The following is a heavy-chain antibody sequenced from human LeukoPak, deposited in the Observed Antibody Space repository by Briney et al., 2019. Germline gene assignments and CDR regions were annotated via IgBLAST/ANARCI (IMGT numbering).Heavy chain of an antibody. CDR3: ARVKGQWLVMDWFDP. Sequence: PGGSLRLSCAASGFTVSSNYMSWVRQAPGKGLEWVSVIYSGGSTYYADSVKGRFTISRDSSKNTLYLQMNYLRAEDTAVYYCARVKGQWLVMDWFDPWGQGTLVTVSS. CDR2: IYSGGST. J-gene: IGHJ5*02. D-gene: IGHD6-19*01. CDR1: GFTVSSNY. V-gene: IGHV3-66*02.